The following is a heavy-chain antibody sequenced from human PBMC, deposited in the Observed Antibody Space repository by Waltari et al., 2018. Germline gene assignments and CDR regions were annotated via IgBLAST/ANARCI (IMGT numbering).Heavy chain of an antibody. CDR2: IYTSGST. CDR1: GGSISSGSYY. V-gene: IGHV4-61*09. D-gene: IGHD4-17*01. CDR3: ARDSDYGDYGDYYYYYGMDV. J-gene: IGHJ6*02. Sequence: QVQLQESGPGLVKPSQTLSLTCTVSGGSISSGSYYWSWIRQPAGKGLEWIGYIYTSGSTNYNPSLKSRVTISVDTSKNQFSLKLSSVTAADTAVYYCARDSDYGDYGDYYYYYGMDVWGQGTTVTVSS.